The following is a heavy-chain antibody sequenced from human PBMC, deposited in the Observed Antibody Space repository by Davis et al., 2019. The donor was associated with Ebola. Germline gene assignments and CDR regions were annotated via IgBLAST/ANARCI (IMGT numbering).Heavy chain of an antibody. Sequence: ASVKVSCKASGYTFTSYGISWVRQAPGQGLEWMGWISAYNGNTNYAQKLQGRVTMTKDTSTSTAYMELGSLRSEDTALYYCAREELYSSSWYRAWFDPWGQGTLVTVSS. CDR3: AREELYSSSWYRAWFDP. CDR2: ISAYNGNT. V-gene: IGHV1-18*01. D-gene: IGHD6-13*01. CDR1: GYTFTSYG. J-gene: IGHJ5*02.